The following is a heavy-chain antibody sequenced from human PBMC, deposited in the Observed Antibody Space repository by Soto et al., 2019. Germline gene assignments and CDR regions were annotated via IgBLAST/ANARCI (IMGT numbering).Heavy chain of an antibody. Sequence: QGQLQQSGPGLVKPSQTLSLTCAISGDSVSSDITSWNWIRQSPSRGLEWLGRTYYRSKWFHDYAVSVKSRITINPDTSKNQLSLELNSMTPEDTAVYYCARGNALDVWGQGTMVTVSS. CDR2: TYYRSKWFH. J-gene: IGHJ3*01. D-gene: IGHD3-10*01. CDR1: GDSVSSDITS. CDR3: ARGNALDV. V-gene: IGHV6-1*01.